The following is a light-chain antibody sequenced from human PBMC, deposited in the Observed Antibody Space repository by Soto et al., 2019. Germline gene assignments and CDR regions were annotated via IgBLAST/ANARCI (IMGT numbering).Light chain of an antibody. Sequence: DVQMTQSPSSLSASVGDRVTMTCRPSQGIRNWLAWYQHKPGKAPRCLIYAAFSLQSGVPSRFSGSGSGTDFTLTINSPQPDDFATYYCQQYDNFPPTFGGGTKVDIK. V-gene: IGKV1D-16*01. CDR3: QQYDNFPPT. J-gene: IGKJ4*01. CDR2: AAF. CDR1: QGIRNW.